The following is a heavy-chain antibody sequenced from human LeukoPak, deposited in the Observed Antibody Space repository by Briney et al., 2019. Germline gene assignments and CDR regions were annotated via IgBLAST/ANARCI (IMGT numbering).Heavy chain of an antibody. CDR2: ISAYNGNT. V-gene: IGHV1-18*01. J-gene: IGHJ3*02. D-gene: IGHD3-10*01. CDR1: GYTFTSYG. Sequence: ASVNVSCKASGYTFTSYGISWVRQAPGQGLEWMGWISAYNGNTNYAQNLQGRVTMTTDTSTSTAYMELRSLRSDDTAVYYCARGGYYYGSGSYYKDAFDIWGQGTMVTVSS. CDR3: ARGGYYYGSGSYYKDAFDI.